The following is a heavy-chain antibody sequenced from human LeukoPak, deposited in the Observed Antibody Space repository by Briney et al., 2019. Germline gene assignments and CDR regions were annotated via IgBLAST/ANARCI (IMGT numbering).Heavy chain of an antibody. Sequence: PGGSLRLSCAASGFIFSSYSMSWVRQAPGKGPEWVSVITGSGGNTYYADSVKGRFTISKDNSKNTVYLQMSSLRDDDTAVYYCAKAASSSWPSYYYGMDVWGQGTTVTVSS. D-gene: IGHD6-13*01. J-gene: IGHJ6*02. CDR1: GFIFSSYS. CDR3: AKAASSSWPSYYYGMDV. CDR2: ITGSGGNT. V-gene: IGHV3-23*01.